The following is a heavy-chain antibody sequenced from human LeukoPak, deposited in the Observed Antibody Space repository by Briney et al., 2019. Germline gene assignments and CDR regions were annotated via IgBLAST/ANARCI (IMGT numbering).Heavy chain of an antibody. J-gene: IGHJ5*02. V-gene: IGHV4-30-4*02. CDR1: GGSISSGDYY. CDR3: ARGGSSYYFDP. Sequence: SETLSLTCTVSGGSISSGDYYWSWIRQPPGKGLEWIGYIYYSGSTYYNPSLKSRVTISVDTSKNQFSLKLSSVTAADTAVYYCARGGSSYYFDPWGQGTLVTVSS. CDR2: IYYSGST. D-gene: IGHD2-15*01.